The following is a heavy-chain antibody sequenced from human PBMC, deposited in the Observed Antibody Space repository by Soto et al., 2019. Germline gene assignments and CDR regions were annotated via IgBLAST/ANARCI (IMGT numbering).Heavy chain of an antibody. CDR3: ARRRITMIVVVFDAFDI. CDR1: GGSISSSYW. D-gene: IGHD3-22*01. Sequence: QVQLQESGPGLVKPSGTLSLTCAVSGGSISSSYWWSWVRQPPGKGLEGIGEIFHSGSTNYNPSLKSRATISVDKSTNQFSLKLSSVTAADTAVYYCARRRITMIVVVFDAFDIWGQGTMVTVSS. J-gene: IGHJ3*02. V-gene: IGHV4-4*02. CDR2: IFHSGST.